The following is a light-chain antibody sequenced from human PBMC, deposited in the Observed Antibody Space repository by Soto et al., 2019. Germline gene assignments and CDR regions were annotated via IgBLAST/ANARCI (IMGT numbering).Light chain of an antibody. CDR2: TIS. V-gene: IGKV2-30*01. Sequence: DVVMTQSPLSLPVPLGQPASISCRSSQGLVLSDGNTYLSWFHQRPGQSPRRLIYTISDRASGVPERFSGSGSGTDFTLKISGLEADDVGVYYCMQSAHWPWTFGPGTKVEV. J-gene: IGKJ1*01. CDR1: QGLVLSDGNTY. CDR3: MQSAHWPWT.